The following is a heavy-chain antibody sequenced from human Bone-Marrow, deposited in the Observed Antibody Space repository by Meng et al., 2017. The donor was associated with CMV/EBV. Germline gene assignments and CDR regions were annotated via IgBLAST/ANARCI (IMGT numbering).Heavy chain of an antibody. D-gene: IGHD3-22*01. J-gene: IGHJ4*02. V-gene: IGHV1-69*02. Sequence: SVKVSCKASGGTFSSYTISWVRQAPGQGLEWMGRIIPILGIANYAQKFQGRVTITADKSTSTAYMELSSLRSEDTAVYYCARVVSGYLFDYWGQGPLVTVSS. CDR2: IIPILGIA. CDR1: GGTFSSYT. CDR3: ARVVSGYLFDY.